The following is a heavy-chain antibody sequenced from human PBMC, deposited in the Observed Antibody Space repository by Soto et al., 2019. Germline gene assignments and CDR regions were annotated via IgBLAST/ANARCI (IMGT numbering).Heavy chain of an antibody. CDR3: AGHGGYSY. J-gene: IGHJ4*02. Sequence: EVQLLESGGGLVQAGGSLRLSCAATGFTVRTNGMSWVRQAPGKGLEWVASFSSGSSDTHYADSLKGRFAISRDNSKNPLYLQMNSLRVEDTALYYCAGHGGYSYLGQGTLVTVSS. CDR2: FSSGSSDT. CDR1: GFTVRTNG. D-gene: IGHD2-15*01. V-gene: IGHV3-23*01.